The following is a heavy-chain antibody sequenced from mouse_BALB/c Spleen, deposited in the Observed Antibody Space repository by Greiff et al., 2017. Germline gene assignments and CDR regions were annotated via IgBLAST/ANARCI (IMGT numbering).Heavy chain of an antibody. D-gene: IGHD2-4*01. Sequence: EVQLMESGGGLVKPGGSLKLSCAASGFTFSSYTMSWVRQTPEKRLEWVATISSGGSYTYYPDSVKGRFTISRDNAKNTLYLQMSSLKSEDTAMYYCTRDDYDDDYAMDYWGQGTSVTVSS. CDR1: GFTFSSYT. CDR3: TRDDYDDDYAMDY. V-gene: IGHV5-6-4*01. J-gene: IGHJ4*01. CDR2: ISSGGSYT.